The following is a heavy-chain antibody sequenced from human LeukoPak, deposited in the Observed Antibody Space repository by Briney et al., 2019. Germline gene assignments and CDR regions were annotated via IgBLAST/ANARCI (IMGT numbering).Heavy chain of an antibody. D-gene: IGHD2-15*01. V-gene: IGHV1-69*06. Sequence: SVKVSFKASGGNFNNNAFNWVRQAPGQGGERMGRIISKFGTSNYNPKFQGRVTITSDTSTSTAYMELSDLRFEDTAVYYCAREYCSGGISHPKLDSWGQGTLVTVSS. J-gene: IGHJ4*02. CDR1: GGNFNNNA. CDR3: AREYCSGGISHPKLDS. CDR2: IISKFGTS.